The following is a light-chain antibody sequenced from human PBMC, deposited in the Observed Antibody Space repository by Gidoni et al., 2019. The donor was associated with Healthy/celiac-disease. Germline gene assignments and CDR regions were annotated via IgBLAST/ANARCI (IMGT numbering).Light chain of an antibody. CDR1: QSISSW. J-gene: IGKJ2*01. Sequence: DIQMTQSPSTLSASVGDRVTITCRASQSISSWLAWYQQKPGKAPKLLIYKASSLESGVPSRFSGSGSGTEFTLTISSLQPDDFAPYYCQQYNSYPYTFXQXTKLEIK. V-gene: IGKV1-5*03. CDR3: QQYNSYPYT. CDR2: KAS.